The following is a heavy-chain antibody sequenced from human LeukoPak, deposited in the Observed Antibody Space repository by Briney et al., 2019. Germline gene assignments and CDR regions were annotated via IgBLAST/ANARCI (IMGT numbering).Heavy chain of an antibody. Sequence: GESLKISCKGSGYSFTSYWIGWVRQMPGKGLEWMGIIYPGDSDTRYSPSFQGQVTISADKSISTAYLQWSSLKASDTAMYYCARREYYYDSSGYYQNLGAFDIWGQGTMVTVPS. D-gene: IGHD3-22*01. J-gene: IGHJ3*02. CDR2: IYPGDSDT. CDR1: GYSFTSYW. V-gene: IGHV5-51*01. CDR3: ARREYYYDSSGYYQNLGAFDI.